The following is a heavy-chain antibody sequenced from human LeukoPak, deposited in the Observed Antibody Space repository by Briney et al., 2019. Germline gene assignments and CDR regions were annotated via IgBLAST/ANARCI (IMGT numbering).Heavy chain of an antibody. D-gene: IGHD2-2*01. V-gene: IGHV3-20*04. CDR3: ARVSMGWRQLLHGFFDY. CDR1: GFTFDDYA. J-gene: IGHJ4*02. Sequence: GRSLRLSCAASGFTFDDYAMHWVRQAPGKGLEWVSAINWNGGSTGYADSVKGRFTISRDNAKNSLYLQMNSLRAEDTALYYCARVSMGWRQLLHGFFDYWGQGTLVTVSS. CDR2: INWNGGST.